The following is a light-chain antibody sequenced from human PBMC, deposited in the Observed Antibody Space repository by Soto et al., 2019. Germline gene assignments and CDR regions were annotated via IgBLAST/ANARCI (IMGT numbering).Light chain of an antibody. Sequence: QSVLTQPPSLSGAPGQRVTISCTGSSSNIGAGYDVHWYQQLPGTAPQLLIYCNSKRPSGVPDRFSGSKSGTSASLAITGLQAEDEADYYFQSYDSSQSVVFGGGTKLTVL. J-gene: IGLJ2*01. CDR2: CNS. CDR1: SSNIGAGYD. V-gene: IGLV1-40*01. CDR3: QSYDSSQSVV.